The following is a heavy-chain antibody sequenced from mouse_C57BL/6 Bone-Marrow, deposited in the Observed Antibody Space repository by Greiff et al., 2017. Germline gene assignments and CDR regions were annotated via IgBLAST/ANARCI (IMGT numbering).Heavy chain of an antibody. CDR2: INPYNGGT. J-gene: IGHJ2*01. CDR3: ARDYYGRSDY. Sequence: EVQLQQSGPVLVKPGASVKMSCKASGYTFTDYYMNWVKQSPGKSLEWIGVINPYNGGTSYNQKFKGKATLTVDKSSSTAYMERNSLTSEDSAVYYGARDYYGRSDYGGQGTTLTVSS. V-gene: IGHV1-19*01. D-gene: IGHD1-1*01. CDR1: GYTFTDYY.